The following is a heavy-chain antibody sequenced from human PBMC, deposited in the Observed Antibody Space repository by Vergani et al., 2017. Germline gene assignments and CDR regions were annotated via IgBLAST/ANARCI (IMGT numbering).Heavy chain of an antibody. CDR2: IYPGDSDT. Sequence: EVQLVQSGAEVKKPGESLKISCKGSGYSFTSYWIGWVRQMPGKGLEWMGIIYPGDSDTRYSPSFQGQVTISADKSISTAYLQWSSLKASDTAMYYCARQFGVAVAVVYYYYGMDVWGQGTTVTVSS. D-gene: IGHD6-19*01. CDR3: ARQFGVAVAVVYYYYGMDV. J-gene: IGHJ6*02. V-gene: IGHV5-51*01. CDR1: GYSFTSYW.